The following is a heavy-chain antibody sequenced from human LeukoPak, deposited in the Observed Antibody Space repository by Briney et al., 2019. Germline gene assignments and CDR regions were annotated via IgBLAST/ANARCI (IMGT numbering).Heavy chain of an antibody. Sequence: GRSLRLSCAASGFTFSSYGMHWVRQAPGKGLEWVAIMCSGGNNKYHVNSVEGRFTISRDNSKNTLYLQMNNLRTEDTAVYYCAKDGGTVCNVINYSFDSWGQGTLVTVSS. J-gene: IGHJ4*02. CDR2: MCSGGNNK. CDR3: AKDGGTVCNVINYSFDS. D-gene: IGHD2/OR15-2a*01. CDR1: GFTFSSYG. V-gene: IGHV3-30*18.